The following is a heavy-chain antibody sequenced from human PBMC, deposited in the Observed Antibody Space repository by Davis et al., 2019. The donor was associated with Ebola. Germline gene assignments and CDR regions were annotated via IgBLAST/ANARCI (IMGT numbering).Heavy chain of an antibody. CDR2: IYYSGST. V-gene: IGHV4-31*03. CDR3: ARAPLEMATILSFDY. J-gene: IGHJ4*02. CDR1: GCTISSGGYY. Sequence: MPSETLSLTCTVSGCTISSGGYYWSWIRQHPGKGLEWIGYIYYSGSTYYNPSLKSRVTISVDTSKNQFSLKLSSVTAADTAVYYCARAPLEMATILSFDYWGQGTLVTVSS. D-gene: IGHD5-24*01.